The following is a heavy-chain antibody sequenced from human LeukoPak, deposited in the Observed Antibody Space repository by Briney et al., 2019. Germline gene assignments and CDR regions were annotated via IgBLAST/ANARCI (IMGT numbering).Heavy chain of an antibody. CDR3: ANDPPTVSSWTLWG. D-gene: IGHD3/OR15-3a*01. CDR2: ISSSSSYI. Sequence: PGGSLRLSCAASGFTFSSYSMNWVRPAPGKGLEWVSSISSSSSYIYYADSVKGRFTISRDNAKNSLYLQMNSLRVEDTAVYHCANDPPTVSSWTLWGWGPGALVTVSS. CDR1: GFTFSSYS. V-gene: IGHV3-21*04. J-gene: IGHJ4*02.